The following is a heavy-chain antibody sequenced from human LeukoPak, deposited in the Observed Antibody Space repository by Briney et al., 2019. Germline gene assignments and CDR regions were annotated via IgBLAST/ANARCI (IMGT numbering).Heavy chain of an antibody. CDR2: IIPIFGTA. CDR1: GGTFSSYA. D-gene: IGHD3-22*01. CDR3: ASTLIRGITMIVVDPYNWFDP. J-gene: IGHJ5*02. V-gene: IGHV1-69*05. Sequence: ASVKVSCKASGGTFSSYAISWVRQAPGQGLEWMGGIIPIFGTANYAQKFQGRVTITTDESTSTAYMELSSLRSEDTAVYYCASTLIRGITMIVVDPYNWFDPWGQGTLVTVSS.